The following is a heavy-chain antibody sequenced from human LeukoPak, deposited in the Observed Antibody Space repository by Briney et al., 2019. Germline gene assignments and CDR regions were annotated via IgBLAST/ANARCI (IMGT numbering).Heavy chain of an antibody. Sequence: SVKVSCKASGGTFSSYAIRWVRQAPGQGLEWMGRIIPIFGIANYAQKFQGRVTITADKSTSTAYMELSSLRSEDTAVYYCATPMPYYDSSGYYSDYYYGMDVWGQGTTVTVSS. D-gene: IGHD3-22*01. J-gene: IGHJ6*02. V-gene: IGHV1-69*04. CDR3: ATPMPYYDSSGYYSDYYYGMDV. CDR1: GGTFSSYA. CDR2: IIPIFGIA.